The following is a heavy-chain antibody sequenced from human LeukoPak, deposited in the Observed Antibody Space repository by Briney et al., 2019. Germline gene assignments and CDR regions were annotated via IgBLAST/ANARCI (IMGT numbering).Heavy chain of an antibody. V-gene: IGHV1-2*02. CDR2: INPNSGGT. J-gene: IGHJ4*02. CDR3: ARGYSYGTEDY. CDR1: GYTFTGYY. D-gene: IGHD5-18*01. Sequence: ASVKVSCMASGYTFTGYYMHWVRQAPGQGLEWMGWINPNSGGTNYAQKFQGRVTMTRDTSIGTAYMELSRLRSDDTAVYYCARGYSYGTEDYWGQGTLVIVSS.